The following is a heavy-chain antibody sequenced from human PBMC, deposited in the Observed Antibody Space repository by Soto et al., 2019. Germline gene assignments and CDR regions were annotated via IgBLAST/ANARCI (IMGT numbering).Heavy chain of an antibody. D-gene: IGHD6-6*01. J-gene: IGHJ6*02. CDR3: AADFPLNDILLAARRSYYYYGMDV. Sequence: GASVKVSCKASGFTFTSSAVQWVRQARGQRLEWIGWIVVGSGNTNYAQKFQERVTITRDTSTSTAYMELSSLRSEDTAVYYCAADFPLNDILLAARRSYYYYGMDVWGQGTRVTFSS. V-gene: IGHV1-58*01. CDR2: IVVGSGNT. CDR1: GFTFTSSA.